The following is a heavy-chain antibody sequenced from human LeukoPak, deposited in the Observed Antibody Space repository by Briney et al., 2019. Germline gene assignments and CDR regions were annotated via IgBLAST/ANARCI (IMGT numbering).Heavy chain of an antibody. Sequence: PSETLSLTCAVYGGSFSGYYWSWIRQPPGKGLEWIGEINHSGSTNYNPSLKSRVTITVDTSEKQFSLKLSSVTAADTAVYYCARAALGYCGGGSCRNDAFDIWGQGTMVTVSS. CDR1: GGSFSGYY. CDR3: ARAALGYCGGGSCRNDAFDI. V-gene: IGHV4-34*01. J-gene: IGHJ3*02. CDR2: INHSGST. D-gene: IGHD2-15*01.